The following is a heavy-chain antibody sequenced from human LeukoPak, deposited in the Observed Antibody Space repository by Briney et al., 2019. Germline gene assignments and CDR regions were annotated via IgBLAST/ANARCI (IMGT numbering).Heavy chain of an antibody. CDR1: GFTFTSYY. V-gene: IGHV1-46*01. CDR3: ARGVATVSFDY. J-gene: IGHJ4*02. Sequence: ASVKVSCKASGFTFTSYYIHWMRQAPGQGLEWMGIINPSGGSTSYAQKFQGRATMTRDTSTSTVYMELSRLRSEDTAVYYCARGVATVSFDYWGQGTLVTVSS. D-gene: IGHD5-12*01. CDR2: INPSGGST.